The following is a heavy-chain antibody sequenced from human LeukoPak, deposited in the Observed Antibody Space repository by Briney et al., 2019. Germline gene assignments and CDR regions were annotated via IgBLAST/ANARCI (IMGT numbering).Heavy chain of an antibody. J-gene: IGHJ4*02. CDR2: INPNSGGT. V-gene: IGHV1-2*02. CDR1: GYTFTGYY. CDR3: ARESRRYYYGSGNDY. D-gene: IGHD3-10*01. Sequence: GASVKVSCKASGYTFTGYYMHWVRQAPGQGLEWMGWINPNSGGTNYAQKFQGRVTMTRDTSISTAYMELSRLRSDDTAVYYCARESRRYYYGSGNDYWGQGTLVTASS.